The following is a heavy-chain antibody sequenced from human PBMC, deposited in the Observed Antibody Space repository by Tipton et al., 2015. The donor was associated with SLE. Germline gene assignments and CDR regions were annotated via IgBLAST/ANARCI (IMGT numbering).Heavy chain of an antibody. CDR3: ATTRLVGPSDH. D-gene: IGHD3-16*01. Sequence: SLRLSCTASGLTFSEYYMNWIRQAPGEGLEWVSYISSSGASVHYADSVRGRFTISRDNTDNSLYLQMNSLRVEDTAVYYCATTRLVGPSDHWGQGTLVTVSS. CDR2: ISSSGASV. J-gene: IGHJ4*02. CDR1: GLTFSEYY. V-gene: IGHV3-11*01.